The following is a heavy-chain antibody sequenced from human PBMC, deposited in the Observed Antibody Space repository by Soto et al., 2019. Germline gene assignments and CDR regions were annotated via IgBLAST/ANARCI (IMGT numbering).Heavy chain of an antibody. CDR2: INHSGST. Sequence: PSETLSLTCAVYGGSFSGYYWSWIRQPPGKGLEWIGEINHSGSTNYNPSLKSRVTISVDTSKNQFSLKLSSVTAADTAVYYCARGIGVYDSLGWFDPWGQGTLVTVSS. J-gene: IGHJ5*02. V-gene: IGHV4-34*01. CDR3: ARGIGVYDSLGWFDP. CDR1: GGSFSGYY. D-gene: IGHD4-17*01.